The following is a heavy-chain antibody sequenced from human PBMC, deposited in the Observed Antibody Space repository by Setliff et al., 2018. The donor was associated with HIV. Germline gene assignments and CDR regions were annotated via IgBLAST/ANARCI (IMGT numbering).Heavy chain of an antibody. Sequence: SETLSLTCTVSGGSISSGSYYWSWIRQPAGKGLEWIGRIYTSGSTNYNPSLKSRVTISVDTSKNQFSLKLSSVTAADTAVYYCARVYYYGSPHMDVWGKGITVTVSS. CDR1: GGSISSGSYY. D-gene: IGHD3-10*01. V-gene: IGHV4-61*02. CDR2: IYTSGST. J-gene: IGHJ6*03. CDR3: ARVYYYGSPHMDV.